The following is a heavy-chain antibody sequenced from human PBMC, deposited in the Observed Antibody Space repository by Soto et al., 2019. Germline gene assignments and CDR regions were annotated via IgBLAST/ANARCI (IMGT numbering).Heavy chain of an antibody. D-gene: IGHD3-22*01. V-gene: IGHV5-10-1*01. CDR3: ASRNYYDSSGYPYGMDV. J-gene: IGHJ6*02. CDR1: GYSFTSYW. Sequence: ESLKISCKGSGYSFTSYWISWVRQMPGKGLEWMGRIDPSDSYTNYSPSFQGHVTISADKSISTAYLQWSSLKASDTAMYYCASRNYYDSSGYPYGMDVWGQGTTVTVSS. CDR2: IDPSDSYT.